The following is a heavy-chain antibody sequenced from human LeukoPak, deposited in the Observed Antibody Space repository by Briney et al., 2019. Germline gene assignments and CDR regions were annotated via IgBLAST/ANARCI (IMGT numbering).Heavy chain of an antibody. CDR3: ASGGYSLEGDYYYYGIDV. J-gene: IGHJ6*02. CDR2: ISSSSSYI. V-gene: IGHV3-21*01. CDR1: GFTLSSYY. D-gene: IGHD5-18*01. Sequence: GSLRLCCVVSGFTLSSYYMTWDRHAPGEVLEWVSSISSSSSYIYYEDSVKGRFTIARDNAKNSLYLQMNSLRAEDTAVYYCASGGYSLEGDYYYYGIDVWGQGTTVTVSS.